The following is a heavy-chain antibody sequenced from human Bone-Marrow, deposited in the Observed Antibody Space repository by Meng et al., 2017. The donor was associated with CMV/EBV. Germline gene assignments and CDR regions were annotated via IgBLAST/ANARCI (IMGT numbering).Heavy chain of an antibody. CDR3: ARVPDGIDAFDI. D-gene: IGHD1-14*01. J-gene: IGHJ3*02. Sequence: GESLKISCAASGFTFDDYGMIWVRQAPGKGLEWVSGINWNGGSTGYADSVKGRFTISRDNAKNSLYLQMNSLRAGDTAVYYCARVPDGIDAFDIWGQGTMVTVSS. CDR2: INWNGGST. V-gene: IGHV3-20*04. CDR1: GFTFDDYG.